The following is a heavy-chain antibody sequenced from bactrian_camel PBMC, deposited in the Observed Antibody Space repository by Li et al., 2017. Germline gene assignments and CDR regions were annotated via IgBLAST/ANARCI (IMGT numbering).Heavy chain of an antibody. Sequence: HVQLVESGGGLVQPGGSLRLSCAASGFTFSNYAMSWVRQAPGKGLEWVSLITSSGGTPLYADSVKGRFTIIRDNAKNTLYLMLASLKPEDTATYYCVRDVDSRDGIPDFGYWGQGTQVTVS. CDR3: VRDVDSRDGIPDFGY. V-gene: IGHV3S37*01. D-gene: IGHD5*01. CDR1: GFTFSNYA. CDR2: ITSSGGTP. J-gene: IGHJ6*01.